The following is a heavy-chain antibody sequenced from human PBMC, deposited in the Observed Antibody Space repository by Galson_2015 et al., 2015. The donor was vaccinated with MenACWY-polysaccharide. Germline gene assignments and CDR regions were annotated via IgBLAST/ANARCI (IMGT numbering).Heavy chain of an antibody. V-gene: IGHV3-43*02. Sequence: SLRLSCAASGFTFDDYVMHWVRHAPGKGLEWVSLISGDGGSTYYADSVKGRFTISRDNSKNSLYLQMYSLRIEDTALYYCAKGWGYDYGDSIDYWGQGTPVTVSS. CDR1: GFTFDDYV. CDR3: AKGWGYDYGDSIDY. J-gene: IGHJ4*02. D-gene: IGHD4-17*01. CDR2: ISGDGGST.